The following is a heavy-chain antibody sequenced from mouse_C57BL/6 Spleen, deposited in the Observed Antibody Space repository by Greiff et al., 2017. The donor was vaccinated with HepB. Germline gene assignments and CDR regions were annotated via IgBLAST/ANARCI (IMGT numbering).Heavy chain of an antibody. D-gene: IGHD4-1*01. CDR2: IYPGSGST. CDR1: GYTFTSYW. Sequence: VQLQQSGAELVKPGASVKMSCKASGYTFTSYWITWVKQRPGQGLEWIGDIYPGSGSTNYNEKFKSKATLTVDTSSSTAYMQLSSLTSEDSAVYYCATGETGGYYFDYWGQGTTLTVSS. J-gene: IGHJ2*01. CDR3: ATGETGGYYFDY. V-gene: IGHV1-55*01.